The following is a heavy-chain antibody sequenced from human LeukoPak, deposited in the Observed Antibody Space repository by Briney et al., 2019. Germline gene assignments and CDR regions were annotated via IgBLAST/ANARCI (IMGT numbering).Heavy chain of an antibody. V-gene: IGHV3-48*04. CDR3: ARGAGATRKIDY. J-gene: IGHJ4*02. D-gene: IGHD1-26*01. CDR2: ITSSGSTI. CDR1: GFTFSSYS. Sequence: GGSLRLSCAASGFTFSSYSMNWVRQAPGKGLEWVSYITSSGSTIYYADSVKGRFTISRDNARNSLFLQMNSLRAEDTAVYYCARGAGATRKIDYWGQGTLVTVSS.